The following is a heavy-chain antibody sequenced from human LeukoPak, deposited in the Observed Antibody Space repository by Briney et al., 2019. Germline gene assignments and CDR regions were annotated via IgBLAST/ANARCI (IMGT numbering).Heavy chain of an antibody. CDR3: ARGSSEGATPLDY. CDR2: IGTAGDT. V-gene: IGHV3-13*01. CDR1: GFTFSSYD. Sequence: GGSLRLSCAASGFTFSSYDMHWVRQATGKGLEWVSAIGTAGDTYYPGSVKGRFTISGENAKNSLYLQMNSLRAGDTAVYYCARGSSEGATPLDYWGQGTLVTVSS. D-gene: IGHD1-26*01. J-gene: IGHJ4*02.